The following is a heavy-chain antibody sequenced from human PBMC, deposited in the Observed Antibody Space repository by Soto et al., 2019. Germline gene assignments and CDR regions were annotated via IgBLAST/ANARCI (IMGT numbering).Heavy chain of an antibody. Sequence: GESLKISSKSALYSFTSYSIGWVRQMPGKGLEWMGIIYPGDSDTRYSPSFQGQVTISADKSISTAYLQWSSLKASDTAMYYCARLLPTGIAVFGAEYLQLWGKGTRITVSS. D-gene: IGHD6-19*01. CDR3: ARLLPTGIAVFGAEYLQL. J-gene: IGHJ1*01. V-gene: IGHV5-51*01. CDR1: LYSFTSYS. CDR2: IYPGDSDT.